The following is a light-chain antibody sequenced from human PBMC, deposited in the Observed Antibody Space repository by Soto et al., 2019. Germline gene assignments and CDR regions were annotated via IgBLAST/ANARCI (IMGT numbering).Light chain of an antibody. CDR2: GAS. CDR1: QSVNTN. CDR3: QQRGSWPQYT. Sequence: EIEMTQSPATLSVSPGERATLSCRASQSVNTNLAWYQQKPGQAPRLLIYGASTRAPGIPARFSGSGSGTEFTLTVSSLQSEDFAVYYCQQRGSWPQYTFGGGTKVEIK. V-gene: IGKV3-15*01. J-gene: IGKJ4*01.